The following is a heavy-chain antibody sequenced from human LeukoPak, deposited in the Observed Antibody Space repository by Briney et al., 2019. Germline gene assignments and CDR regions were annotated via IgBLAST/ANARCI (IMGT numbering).Heavy chain of an antibody. CDR2: ISPDSGGT. V-gene: IGHV1-2*02. J-gene: IGHJ4*02. CDR1: GYTFTGYY. CDR3: ARGGDGSGSYYNAEGDY. D-gene: IGHD3-10*01. Sequence: ASVKVSCKASGYTFTGYYMNWVRQAPGQGLELMGWISPDSGGTNFAENFQGRVNMTRDTSISTAYMEMSSLRSDDTAVYYCARGGDGSGSYYNAEGDYWGQGTLVTVSS.